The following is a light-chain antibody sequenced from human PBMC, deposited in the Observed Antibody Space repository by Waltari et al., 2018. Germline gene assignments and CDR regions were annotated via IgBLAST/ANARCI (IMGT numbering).Light chain of an antibody. V-gene: IGKV1-17*01. CDR1: QDIRNN. J-gene: IGKJ1*01. Sequence: DIQMTQSPSSLSASVGDTVPITCRASQDIRNNLDWFQQKPGRAPKRLIYVATSLQSGVPSRFSGSASGTECTLTIVSLHPEDFATYFCLQNNSYPRAFGQGARVGVK. CDR2: VAT. CDR3: LQNNSYPRA.